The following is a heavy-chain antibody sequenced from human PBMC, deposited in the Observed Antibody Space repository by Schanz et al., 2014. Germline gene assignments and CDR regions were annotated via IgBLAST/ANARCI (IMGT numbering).Heavy chain of an antibody. CDR1: GYTFSFTSYN. V-gene: IGHV1-18*04. J-gene: IGHJ3*02. CDR2: ISAYNGHT. Sequence: QVQVEQSGPEVKKPGASVTVSCQASGYTFSFTSYNVHWVRQAPGQGLEWMGWISAYNGHTDYAQKLQGRVTLTTDTSTSTAYMELRNLRSDDTAVYYCARGGGPEDVFDIWGQGTKVTVS. CDR3: ARGGGPEDVFDI. D-gene: IGHD5-12*01.